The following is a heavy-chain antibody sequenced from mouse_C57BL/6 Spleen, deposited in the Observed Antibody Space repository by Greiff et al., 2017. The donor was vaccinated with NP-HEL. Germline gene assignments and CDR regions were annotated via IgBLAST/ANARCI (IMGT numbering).Heavy chain of an antibody. D-gene: IGHD2-3*01. CDR2: IYPGNSDT. CDR1: GYTFTSYW. J-gene: IGHJ1*03. V-gene: IGHV1-5*01. CDR3: TTIYDGYYGGYFDV. Sequence: EVQLQQSGTVLARPGASVKMSCKTSGYTFTSYWMHWVKQRPGQGLEWIGAIYPGNSDTSYNQKFKGKAKLTAVTSASTAYMELSSLTNEDSAVYYCTTIYDGYYGGYFDVWGTGTTVTVSS.